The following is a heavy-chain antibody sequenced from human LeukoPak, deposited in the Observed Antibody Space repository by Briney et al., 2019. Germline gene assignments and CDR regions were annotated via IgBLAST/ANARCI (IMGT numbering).Heavy chain of an antibody. V-gene: IGHV3-7*03. Sequence: GGSLRLSCAASGFTFDDYAMHWVRQAPGKGLEWLANIRQDGSEKHYVDSVKGRFTISRDNSKNSLYLQMNSLRVEDTAVYYCASGFHWGQGTLVTVSS. D-gene: IGHD2/OR15-2a*01. CDR2: IRQDGSEK. J-gene: IGHJ4*02. CDR3: ASGFH. CDR1: GFTFDDYA.